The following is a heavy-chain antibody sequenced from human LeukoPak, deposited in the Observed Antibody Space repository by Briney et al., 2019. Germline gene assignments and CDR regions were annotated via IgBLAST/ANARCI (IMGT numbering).Heavy chain of an antibody. CDR1: GGSISSYY. J-gene: IGHJ4*02. D-gene: IGHD6-19*01. CDR2: IYTSGST. CDR3: ARDWSSSGWYDY. Sequence: SETLSLTCTVSGGSISSYYWSWIRQPAGKGLEWIGRIYTSGSTNYNPSLKSRVTMSVDTSKNQFSLKLSSMTAADTAVYYCARDWSSSGWYDYWGQGTLVTVSS. V-gene: IGHV4-4*07.